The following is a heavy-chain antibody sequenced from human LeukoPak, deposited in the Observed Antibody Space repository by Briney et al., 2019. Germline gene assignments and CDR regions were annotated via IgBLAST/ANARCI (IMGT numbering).Heavy chain of an antibody. D-gene: IGHD3-9*01. CDR3: ARPLHETYFDWSRGSFDI. CDR2: ISASNGNT. CDR1: GGTFSSYA. V-gene: IGHV1-18*01. J-gene: IGHJ3*02. Sequence: ASVKVSCKASGGTFSSYAISWVRQAPGQGLEWMGWISASNGNTNYAQYLQDRITLTTDTSTSTAYMELRSLRSDDTAMYYCARPLHETYFDWSRGSFDIWGQGTMVTVSS.